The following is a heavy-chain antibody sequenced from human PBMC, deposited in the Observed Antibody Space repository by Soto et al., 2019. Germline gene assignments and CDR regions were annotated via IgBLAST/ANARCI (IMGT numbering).Heavy chain of an antibody. D-gene: IGHD1-26*01. V-gene: IGHV3-9*01. J-gene: IGHJ3*02. CDR3: TKAIEWGGSHLNHAFDI. CDR2: ISWNSGII. CDR1: GFTFDDYA. Sequence: EMQLVESGGGLVQPGRSLRLSCAASGFTFDDYAMHWVRQPPGKGLEWGSGISWNSGIIDYADSVKGRFTISRDNAKNSLYLQMNSLRAEDTALYYCTKAIEWGGSHLNHAFDIWGQGTMVSVSS.